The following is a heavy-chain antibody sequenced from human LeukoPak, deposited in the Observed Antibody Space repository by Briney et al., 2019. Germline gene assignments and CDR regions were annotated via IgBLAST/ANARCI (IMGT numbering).Heavy chain of an antibody. CDR1: GFTFSDSY. D-gene: IGHD4-17*01. CDR3: AKDTGAFDI. J-gene: IGHJ3*02. V-gene: IGHV3-11*06. CDR2: ISGSGHDI. Sequence: PGGSLRLSCAASGFTFSDSYMTWVRQAPGKGVEWVAYISGSGHDINYSDSVKGRFTISRDNAKNSLYLQMNSLRAEDAAVYYCAKDTGAFDIWGQGTMVTVSS.